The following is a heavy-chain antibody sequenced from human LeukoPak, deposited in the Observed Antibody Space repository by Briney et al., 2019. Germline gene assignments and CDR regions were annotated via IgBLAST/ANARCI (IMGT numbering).Heavy chain of an antibody. J-gene: IGHJ6*02. CDR1: GFTFSSYG. Sequence: GPLRLSCAASGFTFSSYGMHWVRQAPGKGLEWVAVISYDGSNKYYADSVKGRFTISRDNSKNTLYLQMNSLRAEDTAVYYCARSFSYSAAGPYGMDVWGQGTTVTVSS. CDR2: ISYDGSNK. CDR3: ARSFSYSAAGPYGMDV. D-gene: IGHD6-13*01. V-gene: IGHV3-30*03.